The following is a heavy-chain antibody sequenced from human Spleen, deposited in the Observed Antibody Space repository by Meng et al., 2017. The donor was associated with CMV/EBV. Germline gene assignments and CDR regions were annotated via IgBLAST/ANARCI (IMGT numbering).Heavy chain of an antibody. CDR2: INSHSGVT. V-gene: IGHV1-2*02. Sequence: ASVKVSCKASGYTFTGYYMHWVRQAAGQGLEWMGWINSHSGVTNYAQKFQGRVTMTRDASINTAYMALTRLTSDDTAVYYCAKLGQLGDFGYWGQGTLVTVSS. CDR1: GYTFTGYY. D-gene: IGHD3-10*01. CDR3: AKLGQLGDFGY. J-gene: IGHJ4*02.